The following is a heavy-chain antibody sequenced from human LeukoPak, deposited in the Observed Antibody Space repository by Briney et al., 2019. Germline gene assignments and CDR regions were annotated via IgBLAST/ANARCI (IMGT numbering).Heavy chain of an antibody. CDR1: GFTFSSYA. V-gene: IGHV3-23*01. D-gene: IGHD6-6*01. CDR2: ISGSRSST. CDR3: AKDRGVVRRDDAFDI. Sequence: GGALRLSCAASGFTFSSYAMSWGRQAPGKGVEWGSVISGSRSSTYYADTVKARFTISRDNSKISLYLQMNSLRAEDTAVYYCAKDRGVVRRDDAFDIWGQGTMVTVSS. J-gene: IGHJ3*02.